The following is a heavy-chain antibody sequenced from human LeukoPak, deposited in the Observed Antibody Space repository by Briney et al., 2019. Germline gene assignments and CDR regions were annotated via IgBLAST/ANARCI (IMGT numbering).Heavy chain of an antibody. CDR3: ARDLTNNACYDY. J-gene: IGHJ4*02. D-gene: IGHD4/OR15-4a*01. V-gene: IGHV1-2*02. Sequence: VASEKVSCKASGYSFTGYYMHWVRQAPEHGGEGLGWINPKCRGTIYAHNSQGRITVTRDTYISTAYMELTRLTCDDTAVYYCARDLTNNACYDYWGQRTLVTVAS. CDR2: INPKCRGT. CDR1: GYSFTGYY.